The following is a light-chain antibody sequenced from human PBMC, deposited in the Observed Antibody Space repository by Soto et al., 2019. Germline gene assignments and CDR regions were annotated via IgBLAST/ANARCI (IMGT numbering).Light chain of an antibody. V-gene: IGKV3-20*01. CDR1: QSVSTNF. J-gene: IGKJ1*01. CDR3: QQYGRTSWT. Sequence: EIVLTQSPGTLSLSPGEEATLSCRASQSVSTNFFAWYQQKPGQAPRLLIYGASTRATGIPDRFSGSGSGTDFTLTISSLEPEDFAVYYCQQYGRTSWTFGQGTKVEIK. CDR2: GAS.